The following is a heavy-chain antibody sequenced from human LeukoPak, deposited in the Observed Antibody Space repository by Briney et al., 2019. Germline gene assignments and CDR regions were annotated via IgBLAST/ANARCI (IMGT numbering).Heavy chain of an antibody. CDR2: IYSGGST. V-gene: IGHV3-66*01. CDR1: GFTVSSNY. Sequence: GGSLRLSCAASGFTVSSNYTSWVRQAPGKGLEWVSVIYSGGSTYYADSVKGRFTISRDNSKNTLYLQMNSLRAEDTAVYYCARDSTPRGAFDIWGQGTMVTVSS. CDR3: ARDSTPRGAFDI. J-gene: IGHJ3*02.